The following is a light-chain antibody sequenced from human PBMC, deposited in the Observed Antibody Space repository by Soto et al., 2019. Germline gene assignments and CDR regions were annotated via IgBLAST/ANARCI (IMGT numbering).Light chain of an antibody. CDR1: QSITNN. J-gene: IGKJ1*01. CDR3: QQSYSTPPT. Sequence: DIQMIQCPSSLSASVRQRVPIACRASQSITNNLNWYQQKPGRAPKLLIYRVSNLQSGVPPRFSGSGSGTDFTLTISGLQPDDFATYSCQQSYSTPPTFGQGTKVDIK. V-gene: IGKV1-39*01. CDR2: RVS.